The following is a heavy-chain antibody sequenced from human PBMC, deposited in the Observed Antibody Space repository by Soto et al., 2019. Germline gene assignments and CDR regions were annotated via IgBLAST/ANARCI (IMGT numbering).Heavy chain of an antibody. V-gene: IGHV3-13*01. J-gene: IGHJ6*01. D-gene: IGHD2-21*02. CDR2: IGSGGDT. CDR1: GFTLRSYD. CDR3: TRKTPPTAMEV. Sequence: EVQLVDSGGGLVQPGGSLRLSCAASGFTLRSYDIHWVRQATGEGLAWVSGIGSGGDTHYADSVKGRFIISREDGKNSSSLQMNILRVGDTVMYYFTRKTPPTAMEVWGQGATVTVSS.